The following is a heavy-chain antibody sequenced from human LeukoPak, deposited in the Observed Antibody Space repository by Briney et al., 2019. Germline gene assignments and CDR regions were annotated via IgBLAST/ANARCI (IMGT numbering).Heavy chain of an antibody. CDR3: ARGAQYYDSRGYYTPFDH. J-gene: IGHJ4*02. CDR2: LYPGDSDT. Sequence: GESLKISCKGSGYSFTSYWIGWVRQMPGKGLEGMGILYPGDSDTRYSPSFQGQVTISADNSSSTAYLQWSSLKASDTAIYYCARGAQYYDSRGYYTPFDHWGQGPLVTVSS. D-gene: IGHD3-22*01. V-gene: IGHV5-51*01. CDR1: GYSFTSYW.